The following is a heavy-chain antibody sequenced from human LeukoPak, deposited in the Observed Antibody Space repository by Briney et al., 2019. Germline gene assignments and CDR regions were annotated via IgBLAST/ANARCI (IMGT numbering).Heavy chain of an antibody. D-gene: IGHD4/OR15-4a*01. V-gene: IGHV3-7*01. CDR3: ASDLNGAGG. Sequence: GGSLRLSCATSGLSFSGTWMTWVRQAPGKGLECVANIKPDGSQKYYLDSVKGRFTVSRGNAKNSLYLQMNSLRVEDTAIYFCASDLNGAGGWGQGTLVTVSS. CDR1: GLSFSGTW. CDR2: IKPDGSQK. J-gene: IGHJ4*02.